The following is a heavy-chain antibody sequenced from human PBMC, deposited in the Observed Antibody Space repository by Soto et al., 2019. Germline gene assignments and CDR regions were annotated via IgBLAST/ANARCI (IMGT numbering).Heavy chain of an antibody. CDR3: ARGDTAMAYYYYGMDV. J-gene: IGHJ6*02. Sequence: ASVKVSCKASGGTFSSYTISWVRQAPGQGLEWMGWINPNSGGTNYAQKFQGWVTMTRDTSISTAYMELSRLRSDDTAVYYCARGDTAMAYYYYGMDVWGQGTTVTVSS. V-gene: IGHV1-2*04. CDR1: GGTFSSYT. CDR2: INPNSGGT. D-gene: IGHD5-18*01.